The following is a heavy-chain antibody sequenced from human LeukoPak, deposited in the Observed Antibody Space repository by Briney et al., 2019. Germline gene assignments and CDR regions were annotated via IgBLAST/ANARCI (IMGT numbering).Heavy chain of an antibody. CDR3: ASPRRYLEPHALNI. V-gene: IGHV1-46*01. J-gene: IGHJ3*02. CDR2: IKPTGGSI. D-gene: IGHD1-1*01. Sequence: ASVKVSCKASGYTFTRYQMHWVRQAPGQGLEWMGIIKPTGGSISYAQKFQGRVTLTRDMSTSTVYMELSSLRSEDTAVYYCASPRRYLEPHALNIWGQGTMVTVSS. CDR1: GYTFTRYQ.